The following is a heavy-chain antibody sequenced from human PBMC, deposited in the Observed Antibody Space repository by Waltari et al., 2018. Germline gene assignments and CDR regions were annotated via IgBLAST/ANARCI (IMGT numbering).Heavy chain of an antibody. J-gene: IGHJ4*02. CDR1: GGSISSYY. D-gene: IGHD3-10*01. Sequence: QVQLQESGPGLVKPSETLSLTCTVSGGSISSYYWSWIRQPPGKGLEWIGYIYYSGSTNYNPSLKSRVTISVDTSKNQFSLKLSSVTAAHTAVYYCARDEFFDYWGQGTLVTVSS. CDR3: ARDEFFDY. V-gene: IGHV4-59*01. CDR2: IYYSGST.